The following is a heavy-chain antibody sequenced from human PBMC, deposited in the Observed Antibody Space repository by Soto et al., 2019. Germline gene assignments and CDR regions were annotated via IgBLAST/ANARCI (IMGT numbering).Heavy chain of an antibody. V-gene: IGHV4-30-4*01. D-gene: IGHD5-12*01. CDR1: GGSISSGDYY. CDR3: ARIRRTLATIVDFDY. CDR2: IYYSGST. Sequence: QVQLQEPGPGLVKPSQTLSLTCSVSGGSISSGDYYWSWIRQPPGKGLEWIGYIYYSGSTYYNPFLKSRVTISVDTSKNQYSLKLSSVTAAGTAVYYCARIRRTLATIVDFDYWGQGTLVAVSS. J-gene: IGHJ4*02.